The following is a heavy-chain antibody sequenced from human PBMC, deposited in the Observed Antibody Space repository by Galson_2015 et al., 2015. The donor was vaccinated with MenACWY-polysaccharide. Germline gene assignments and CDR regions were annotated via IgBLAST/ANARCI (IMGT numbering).Heavy chain of an antibody. Sequence: TLSLTCTVSGGFISSGGHYWTWIRQHPEEGLEWIAYIRGSENSNYNPSLKSRVIISVDTSKNQFSLSLSSVTAADTAMYYCARIPYTATSFGWFDPWGQGTPVTVSS. CDR1: GGFISSGGHY. CDR2: IRGSENS. D-gene: IGHD4-17*01. J-gene: IGHJ5*02. CDR3: ARIPYTATSFGWFDP. V-gene: IGHV4-31*03.